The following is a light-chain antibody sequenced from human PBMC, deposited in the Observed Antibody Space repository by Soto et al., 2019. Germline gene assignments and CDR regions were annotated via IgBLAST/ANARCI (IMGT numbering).Light chain of an antibody. V-gene: IGKV1-5*01. CDR3: QQYNSYSPT. J-gene: IGKJ1*01. CDR1: QSTTSW. CDR2: DAS. Sequence: EIQMTQSPSTLSASEGDRVTITCRASQSTTSWLAWYQQKPGKAPKLLISDASSLESGVPSRFSGSGSETEFTLTISGLQPGDSATYYCQQYNSYSPTFGQGTMVDVK.